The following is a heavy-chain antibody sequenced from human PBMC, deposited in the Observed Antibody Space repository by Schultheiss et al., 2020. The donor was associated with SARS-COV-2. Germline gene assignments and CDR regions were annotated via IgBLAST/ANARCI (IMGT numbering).Heavy chain of an antibody. V-gene: IGHV3-21*01. Sequence: GGSLRLSCAASGFTFSSYSMNWVRQAPGKGLEWVSSISSSSSYIYYADSVKGRFTISRDNAKNSLYLQMNSLRAEDTAVYYCARDRNVGRFLEWLLRPGFDYWGQVTLVTVSS. CDR1: GFTFSSYS. J-gene: IGHJ4*02. D-gene: IGHD3-3*01. CDR2: ISSSSSYI. CDR3: ARDRNVGRFLEWLLRPGFDY.